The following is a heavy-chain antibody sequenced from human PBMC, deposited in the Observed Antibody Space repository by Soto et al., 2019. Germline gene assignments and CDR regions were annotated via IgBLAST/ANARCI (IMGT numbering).Heavy chain of an antibody. J-gene: IGHJ6*02. D-gene: IGHD4-17*01. V-gene: IGHV4-34*01. CDR3: ARGPTVVYYYYGMDV. Sequence: SETLSLTCAVYGGSFSGYYWSWIRQPPGKGLEWIGEINHSGSTNYNPSLKSRVTISVDTSKNQFSLKLSSVTAADTAVYYCARGPTVVYYYYGMDVWGQGTTVTVSS. CDR2: INHSGST. CDR1: GGSFSGYY.